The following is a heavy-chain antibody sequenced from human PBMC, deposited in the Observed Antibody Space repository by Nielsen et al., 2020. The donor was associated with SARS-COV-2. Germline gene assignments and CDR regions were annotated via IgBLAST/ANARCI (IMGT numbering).Heavy chain of an antibody. CDR2: ISYDGSNK. Sequence: GGSLRLSCAASGFTFSSYGMHWVRQAPGKGLEWVAVISYDGSNKYYADSVKGRFTISRDNSKNTLYLQMNSLRAEDTAVYYCATGDYYDSSGYYDLDYWGQGTLVPSPQ. V-gene: IGHV3-30*03. CDR1: GFTFSSYG. D-gene: IGHD3-22*01. J-gene: IGHJ4*02. CDR3: ATGDYYDSSGYYDLDY.